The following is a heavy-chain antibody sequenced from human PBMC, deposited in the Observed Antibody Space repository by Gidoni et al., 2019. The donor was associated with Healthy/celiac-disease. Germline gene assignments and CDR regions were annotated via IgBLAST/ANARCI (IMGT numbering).Heavy chain of an antibody. Sequence: QVQLVESGGGVVQPGRSLRLSCAASGFTFSSYGMHWVRQAPGKGLGWVAVIWYDGSNKYYADSVKGRFTISRDNSKNTLYLQMNSLRAEDTAVYYCARDRDIVVVPAATRGYYFDYWGQGTLVTVSS. CDR1: GFTFSSYG. CDR3: ARDRDIVVVPAATRGYYFDY. J-gene: IGHJ4*02. V-gene: IGHV3-33*01. CDR2: IWYDGSNK. D-gene: IGHD2-2*01.